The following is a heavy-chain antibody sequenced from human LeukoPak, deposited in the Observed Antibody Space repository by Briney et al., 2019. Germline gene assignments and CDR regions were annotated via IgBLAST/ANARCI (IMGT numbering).Heavy chain of an antibody. CDR1: GFAFSSYA. Sequence: GGSLRLSCAASGFAFSSYAMSWVRQAPGKGLEWVSGISGSGGSTYYADSVKGRFTISRDNSKNTLYLQMDSLRAEDTAVYYCAKDLRVFNFWGQGTLVTVSS. V-gene: IGHV3-23*01. J-gene: IGHJ4*02. CDR3: AKDLRVFNF. CDR2: ISGSGGST.